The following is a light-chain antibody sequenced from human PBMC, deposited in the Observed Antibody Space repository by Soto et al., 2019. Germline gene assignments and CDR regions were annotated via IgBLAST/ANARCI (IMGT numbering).Light chain of an antibody. CDR1: QSVTNS. Sequence: EIVLAQSPGTLSLSPVERATLSCMASQSVTNSFLAWYQQKPGQAPRLLIYGASTRATGIPARFSGSGSGTEFTLTISSLQSEDFAVYFCQQNNRWPHITFGQGTRLEIK. J-gene: IGKJ5*01. CDR2: GAS. V-gene: IGKV3-15*01. CDR3: QQNNRWPHIT.